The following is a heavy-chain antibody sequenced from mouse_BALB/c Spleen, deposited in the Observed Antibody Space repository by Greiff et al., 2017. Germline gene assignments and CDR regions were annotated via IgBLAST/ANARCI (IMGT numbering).Heavy chain of an antibody. CDR2: ISYSGST. V-gene: IGHV3-2*02. Sequence: EVKLMESGPGLVKPSQSLSLTCTVTGYSITSDYAWNWIRQFPGNKLEWMGYISYSGSTSYNPSLKSRISITRDTSKNQFFLQLNSVTTEDTATYFCAREGFYYAIENWGQGTSVTVSS. CDR1: GYSITSDYA. CDR3: AREGFYYAIEN. J-gene: IGHJ4*01.